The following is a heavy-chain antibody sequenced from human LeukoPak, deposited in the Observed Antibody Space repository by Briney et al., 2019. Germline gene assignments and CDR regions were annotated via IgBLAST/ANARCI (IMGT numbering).Heavy chain of an antibody. CDR3: ARYGLWFGES. CDR2: IKQDGSEK. V-gene: IGHV3-7*01. Sequence: PGGSLRLSCAASGFPFSSYWMSWVRQAPGKGLEWVANIKQDGSEKYYVDSVKGRFTISRDNAKNSLYLQMNSLRAEDTAVYYCARYGLWFGESWGQGTLVTVSS. CDR1: GFPFSSYW. J-gene: IGHJ5*02. D-gene: IGHD3-10*01.